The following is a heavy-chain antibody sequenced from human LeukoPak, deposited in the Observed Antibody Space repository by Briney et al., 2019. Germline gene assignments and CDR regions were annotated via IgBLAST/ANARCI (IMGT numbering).Heavy chain of an antibody. D-gene: IGHD2-15*01. CDR1: GGSISSGSYY. CDR3: ARDGQKDRL. Sequence: SETLSLTCTVSGGSISSGSYYWSWIRQPAGKGLEWIGRIYTSGSTNYNPSLKSRVTMSVDTSKNQFSLKLSSVTAADTAVYYCARDGQKDRLWGQGTLVTVSS. V-gene: IGHV4-61*02. J-gene: IGHJ4*02. CDR2: IYTSGST.